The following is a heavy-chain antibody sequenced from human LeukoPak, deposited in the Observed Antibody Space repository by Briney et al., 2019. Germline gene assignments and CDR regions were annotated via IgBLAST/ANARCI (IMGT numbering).Heavy chain of an antibody. CDR2: IYYSGST. CDR3: ARVASWGILTGYAFDI. D-gene: IGHD3-9*01. V-gene: IGHV4-59*01. J-gene: IGHJ3*02. CDR1: GGSISSYS. Sequence: NSSETLSLTCTVSGGSISSYSWSWIRQPPGKGLEWIGYIYYSGSTNYNPSLKSRVTISVNTSKNQFSLNLSSVTAADTAVYYCARVASWGILTGYAFDIWGQGTMVTVSS.